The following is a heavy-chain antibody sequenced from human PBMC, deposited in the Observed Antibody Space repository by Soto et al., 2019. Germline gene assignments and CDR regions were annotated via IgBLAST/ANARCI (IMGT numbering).Heavy chain of an antibody. V-gene: IGHV3-21*01. CDR1: GFTFSSYS. Sequence: EVQLVESGGGLVKPGGSLRLSCAASGFTFSSYSMNWVRQAPGKGLEWVSSISSSSSYIYYADSVKGRFTISRDNAKNSLYLQMNSLRAADTAVYYCARGPSSNGSSGPYWGQGTLVTVSS. D-gene: IGHD3-22*01. CDR3: ARGPSSNGSSGPY. J-gene: IGHJ4*02. CDR2: ISSSSSYI.